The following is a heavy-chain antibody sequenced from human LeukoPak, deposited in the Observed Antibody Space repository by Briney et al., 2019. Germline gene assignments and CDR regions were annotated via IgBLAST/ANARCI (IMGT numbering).Heavy chain of an antibody. V-gene: IGHV4-31*03. CDR2: IYYSGST. J-gene: IGHJ4*02. CDR3: ASFTMTTVPYVRGVGFDY. D-gene: IGHD4-17*01. Sequence: SETLSLTCTVSGGSISSSGYYWSWIRQHPGKGLEWIGYIYYSGSTYYNPSLKSRVTISVDTSKNQFSLKLSSVTAADTAVYYCASFTMTTVPYVRGVGFDYWGQGTLVTVSS. CDR1: GGSISSSGYY.